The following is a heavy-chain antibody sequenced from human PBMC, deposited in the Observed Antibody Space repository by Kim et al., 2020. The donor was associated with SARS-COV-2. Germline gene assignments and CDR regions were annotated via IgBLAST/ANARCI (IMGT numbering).Heavy chain of an antibody. CDR2: ISGSGGST. J-gene: IGHJ6*02. V-gene: IGHV3-23*01. Sequence: GGSLRLSCAASGFTFSSYAMSWVRQAPGKGLEWVSAISGSGGSTYYADSVKGRFTISRDNSKNTLYLQMNSLRAEDTAVYYCAKVAPIYMVRGAYGMDVWGQGTTVTVSS. D-gene: IGHD3-10*01. CDR3: AKVAPIYMVRGAYGMDV. CDR1: GFTFSSYA.